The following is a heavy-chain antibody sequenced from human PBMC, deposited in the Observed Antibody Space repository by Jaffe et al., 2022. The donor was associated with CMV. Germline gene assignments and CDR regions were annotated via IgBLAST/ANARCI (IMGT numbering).Heavy chain of an antibody. V-gene: IGHV3-23*04. CDR2: LSGGGDTA. CDR1: GFTFSSYA. D-gene: IGHD2-15*01. J-gene: IGHJ4*02. Sequence: EVQLVESGGGLVQPGGSLRLSCVASGFTFSSYAMNWVRQAPGKGLEWVSALSGGGDTAYYADSVKGRFTISRDNSKNTLYLQMNSLRAEDTAVYYCAKGGEYCSGGNCYSFDYWGQGTLVTVSS. CDR3: AKGGEYCSGGNCYSFDY.